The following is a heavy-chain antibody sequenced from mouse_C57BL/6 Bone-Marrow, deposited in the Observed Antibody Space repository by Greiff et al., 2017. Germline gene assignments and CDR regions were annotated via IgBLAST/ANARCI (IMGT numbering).Heavy chain of an antibody. J-gene: IGHJ4*01. CDR2: IDPSDSST. D-gene: IGHD1-1*01. Sequence: QVQLQQPGAELVMPGASVKLSCKASGYTFTSYWMHWVKQRPGQGLEWIGEIDPSDSSTIYNQKFKGKSTLTVDKSSSTAYRQLSSLTSEDSAVYYCARDYYGSSRYAMDYWGQGTSVTGSS. V-gene: IGHV1-69*01. CDR3: ARDYYGSSRYAMDY. CDR1: GYTFTSYW.